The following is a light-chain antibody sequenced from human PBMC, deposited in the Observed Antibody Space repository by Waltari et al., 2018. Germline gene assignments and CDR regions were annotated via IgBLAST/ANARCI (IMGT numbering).Light chain of an antibody. CDR1: SSDVGGYNY. CDR2: EVS. V-gene: IGLV2-14*01. Sequence: QSALTQPASVSGSPGQSITISCPGTSSDVGGYNYVSWYQQHPGKAPQLMIYEVSNRPSGVSNRFSGSKSGNTASLTISGLQAEDEADYYCSSYTSSSRVVFGGGTKLTVL. CDR3: SSYTSSSRVV. J-gene: IGLJ3*02.